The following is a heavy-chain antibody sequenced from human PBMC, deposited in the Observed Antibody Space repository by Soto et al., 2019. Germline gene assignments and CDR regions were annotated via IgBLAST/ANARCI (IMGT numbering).Heavy chain of an antibody. CDR1: GGTFSSYA. D-gene: IGHD2-15*01. J-gene: IGHJ6*02. CDR2: IIPIFGTA. CDR3: ARAGRDIVVVVAAEYYYYGMDV. V-gene: IGHV1-69*12. Sequence: QVQLVQSGAEVKKPGSSVKVSCKASGGTFSSYAISWVRQAPGQGLEWMGGIIPIFGTANYAQKFQGRVTITADESTSTAYMELSSLRSEDTAVYYCARAGRDIVVVVAAEYYYYGMDVWGQGTTVTVSS.